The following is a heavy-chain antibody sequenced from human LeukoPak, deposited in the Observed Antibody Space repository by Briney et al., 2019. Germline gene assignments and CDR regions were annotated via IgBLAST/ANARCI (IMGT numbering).Heavy chain of an antibody. CDR2: ISYDGSNK. V-gene: IGHV3-30*18. CDR3: VKSSGSYYHLDY. J-gene: IGHJ4*02. Sequence: HSGRSLRLSCAASGFTFSSYGMHWVRQAPGKGLEWVAVISYDGSNKYHADSVKGRFTISRDNSKNTLYLQMNSLRAEDTAVYYCVKSSGSYYHLDYWGQGTLVTVSS. D-gene: IGHD1-26*01. CDR1: GFTFSSYG.